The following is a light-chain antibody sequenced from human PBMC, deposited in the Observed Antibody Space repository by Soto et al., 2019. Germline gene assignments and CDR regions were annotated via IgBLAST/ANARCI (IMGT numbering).Light chain of an antibody. Sequence: QSVLTQPASVSGSPGQSITISCTGTSSDVGYSNYVSWYQQLPGKAPKLMIYDVSDRPSGVSNRFSGSKSGNTASLTISGLQAEDEDDYFCGSYTGNIYVFGTGTKVTVL. J-gene: IGLJ1*01. V-gene: IGLV2-14*01. CDR3: GSYTGNIYV. CDR2: DVS. CDR1: SSDVGYSNY.